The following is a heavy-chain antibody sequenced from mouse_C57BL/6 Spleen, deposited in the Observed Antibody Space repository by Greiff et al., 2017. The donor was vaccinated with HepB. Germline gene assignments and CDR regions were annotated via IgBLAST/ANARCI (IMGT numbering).Heavy chain of an antibody. CDR2: INPNNGGT. J-gene: IGHJ1*03. Sequence: EVQLQQSGPELVKPGASVKISCKASGYTFTDYYMNWVKQSHGKSLEWIGDINPNNGGTSYNQKFKGKATLTVDKSSSTAYMELRSMTSEDSAVYYCARFTTVVAMQWYFDVWGTGTTVTVSS. D-gene: IGHD1-1*01. V-gene: IGHV1-26*01. CDR3: ARFTTVVAMQWYFDV. CDR1: GYTFTDYY.